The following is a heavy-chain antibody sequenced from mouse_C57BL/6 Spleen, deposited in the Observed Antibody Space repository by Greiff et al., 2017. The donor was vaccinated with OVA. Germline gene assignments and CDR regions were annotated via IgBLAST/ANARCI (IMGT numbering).Heavy chain of an antibody. CDR2: INPSNGGT. Sequence: QVQLQQPGTELVKPGASVKLSCKASGYTFTSYWMHWVKQRPGQGLEWIGNINPSNGGTNYTEKFKSKATLTVDKSSSTAYMQLSSLTSEDSAVYYCASPRSPTRGYFDVWGTGTTVTVSS. CDR3: ASPRSPTRGYFDV. J-gene: IGHJ1*03. D-gene: IGHD2-10*01. V-gene: IGHV1-53*01. CDR1: GYTFTSYW.